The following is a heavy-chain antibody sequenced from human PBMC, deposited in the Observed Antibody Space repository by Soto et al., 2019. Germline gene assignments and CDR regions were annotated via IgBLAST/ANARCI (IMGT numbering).Heavy chain of an antibody. Sequence: AGSMRLSFSASGFTFSSYEMHWVRQATGKGLEWVSAIGTAGDTYYPGSVKGRFTISRENAKNSLYLQMNSLRAGDTAVYYCARVEEYYGMDVWGQGTTVTVS. CDR3: ARVEEYYGMDV. V-gene: IGHV3-13*01. CDR1: GFTFSSYE. J-gene: IGHJ6*02. CDR2: IGTAGDT.